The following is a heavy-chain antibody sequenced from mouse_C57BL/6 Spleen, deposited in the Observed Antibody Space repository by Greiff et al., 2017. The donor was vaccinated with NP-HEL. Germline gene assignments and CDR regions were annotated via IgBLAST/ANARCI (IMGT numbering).Heavy chain of an antibody. CDR3: ARKRTGLTWFAY. CDR2: ISSGGSYT. V-gene: IGHV5-6*02. J-gene: IGHJ3*01. Sequence: EVKLVESGGDLVKPGGSLKLSCAASGFTFSSYGMSWVRQTPDKRLEWVATISSGGSYTYYPDSVKGRFTISRDNAKNTLYLQMSSLKSEDTAMYYCARKRTGLTWFAYWGQGTLVTVSA. CDR1: GFTFSSYG.